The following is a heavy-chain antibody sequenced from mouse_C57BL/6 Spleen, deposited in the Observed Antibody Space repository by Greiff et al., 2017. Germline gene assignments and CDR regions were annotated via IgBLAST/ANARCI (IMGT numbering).Heavy chain of an antibody. J-gene: IGHJ1*03. CDR1: GFSLTSYG. CDR2: IWRGGST. Sequence: VQLKESGPGLVQPSQSLSITCTVSGFSLTSYGVHWVRQSPGKGLEWLGVIWRGGSTDYNAAFMSRLSITKDNSKSQVFFKMNSLQADDTAIYYCAKIYYDYDWYFDVWGTGTTVTVSS. D-gene: IGHD2-4*01. V-gene: IGHV2-5*01. CDR3: AKIYYDYDWYFDV.